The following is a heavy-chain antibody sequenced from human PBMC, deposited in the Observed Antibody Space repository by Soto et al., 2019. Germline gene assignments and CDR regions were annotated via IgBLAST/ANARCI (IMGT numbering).Heavy chain of an antibody. CDR1: VFTFSIYA. V-gene: IGHV3-23*01. CDR3: AKNGVRLQIIRFFDY. D-gene: IGHD3-10*01. CDR2: ISGSGGST. J-gene: IGHJ4*02. Sequence: PGGSLRISCAASVFTFSIYAMGWVGQAPGKGLEWVSAISGSGGSTYYADSVKGRFTISRDNSKNTLYLQMNSLRAEDTAVYYCAKNGVRLQIIRFFDYWGQGTMVTVSS.